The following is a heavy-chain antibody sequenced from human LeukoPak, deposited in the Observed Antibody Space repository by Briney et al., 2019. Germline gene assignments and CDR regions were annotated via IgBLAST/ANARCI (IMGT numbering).Heavy chain of an antibody. D-gene: IGHD7-27*01. CDR3: VRDGPSWGLL. CDR1: GGSIGTYY. J-gene: IGHJ4*02. CDR2: IFTTGGA. V-gene: IGHV4-4*07. Sequence: SETLSLTCTVSGGSIGTYYWSWIRQPAGKGLEWIRRIFTTGGANYNPSLKSRVTMSLDTSKNLFSLKLNSVTAADTAVYYCVRDGPSWGLLWGQGALVTVSS.